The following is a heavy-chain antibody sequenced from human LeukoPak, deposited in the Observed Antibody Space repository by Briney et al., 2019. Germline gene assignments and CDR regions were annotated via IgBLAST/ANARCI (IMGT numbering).Heavy chain of an antibody. Sequence: PGGSLRLSCAASGFTFSSYWMSWVRQAPGKGLERVANIKQDGSEKYYVDSVKGRFTISRDNAKNSLYLQMNSLRAEDTAVYYCAKDGTSGSSGAYGSFDYWGQGTLVTVSS. V-gene: IGHV3-7*01. CDR3: AKDGTSGSSGAYGSFDY. J-gene: IGHJ4*02. CDR2: IKQDGSEK. CDR1: GFTFSSYW. D-gene: IGHD1-26*01.